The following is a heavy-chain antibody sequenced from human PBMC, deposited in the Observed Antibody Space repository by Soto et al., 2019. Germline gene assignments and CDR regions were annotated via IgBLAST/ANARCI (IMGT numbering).Heavy chain of an antibody. J-gene: IGHJ3*02. CDR2: INAGNGNK. D-gene: IGHD1-26*01. V-gene: IGHV1-3*01. Sequence: ASVEVSCKASGYTFTSYAMHWVRQAPGQRLEWMGWINAGNGNKKYSQKFQGRVTITRETSASTAYMELSSLRSEDTAVYYCARLRVWWELREGAFAMWGPGTMMTV. CDR3: ARLRVWWELREGAFAM. CDR1: GYTFTSYA.